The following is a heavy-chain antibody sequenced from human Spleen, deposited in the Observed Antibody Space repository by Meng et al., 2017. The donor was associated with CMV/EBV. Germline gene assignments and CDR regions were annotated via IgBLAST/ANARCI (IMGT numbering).Heavy chain of an antibody. CDR3: ARVGAARHFDY. J-gene: IGHJ4*02. CDR2: IYSGGST. Sequence: GGSLRLSCAASGFTFNTYSMNWVRQAPGKGLEWVSVIYSGGSTYYADSVKGRFTISRDNSKNTLYLQMNSLRAEDTAVYYCARVGAARHFDYWGQGTLVTVSS. V-gene: IGHV3-53*01. CDR1: GFTFNTYS. D-gene: IGHD6-6*01.